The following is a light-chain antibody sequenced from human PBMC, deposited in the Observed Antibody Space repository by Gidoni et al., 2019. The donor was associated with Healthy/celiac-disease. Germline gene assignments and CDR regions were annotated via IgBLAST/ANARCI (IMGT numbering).Light chain of an antibody. Sequence: QSALTQPASVSGSPGQSITISCTGTSSDVGGYNYVSWYQQHPGKAPKLMSYEVSNRPSGVSNRFSGSKSGNTASLTISGLQAEDEADYYCSSYTSSSTPVFGGGTKLTVL. V-gene: IGLV2-14*01. CDR1: SSDVGGYNY. J-gene: IGLJ2*01. CDR3: SSYTSSSTPV. CDR2: EVS.